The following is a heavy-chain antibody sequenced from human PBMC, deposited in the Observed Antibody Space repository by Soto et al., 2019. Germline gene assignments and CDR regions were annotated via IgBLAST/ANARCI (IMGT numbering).Heavy chain of an antibody. Sequence: SETLSLTCTVSGGSISSGGYYWSWIRQHPGKGLEWIGYIYYSGSTYYNPSLKSRVTISVDTSKNQFSLKLSSVTAADTAVYYCARGQFLLWRTAQTDRFDYWGQGTLVTVSS. D-gene: IGHD3-3*01. J-gene: IGHJ4*02. CDR2: IYYSGST. CDR3: ARGQFLLWRTAQTDRFDY. CDR1: GGSISSGGYY. V-gene: IGHV4-31*03.